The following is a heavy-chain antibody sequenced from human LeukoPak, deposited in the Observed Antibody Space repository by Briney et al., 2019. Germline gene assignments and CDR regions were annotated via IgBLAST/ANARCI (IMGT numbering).Heavy chain of an antibody. CDR1: GFTFNTYS. V-gene: IGHV3-21*01. D-gene: IGHD3-22*01. Sequence: GGSLRLSCAASGFTFNTYSMSWVRQAPGKGLEWVSIISRTSESIFYADSVKGRFTISRDNAKNSLYLQMNSLRAEDTAVYYCARGRYYYDSSGYYYCDYWGQGTLVTVSS. CDR3: ARGRYYYDSSGYYYCDY. J-gene: IGHJ4*02. CDR2: ISRTSESI.